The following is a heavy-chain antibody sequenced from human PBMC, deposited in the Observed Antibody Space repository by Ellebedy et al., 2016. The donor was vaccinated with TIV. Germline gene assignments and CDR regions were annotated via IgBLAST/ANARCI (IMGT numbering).Heavy chain of an antibody. Sequence: MPSETLSLTCAVYGGSFSGYYWRWILQPPGKGLGWIGQITHSGSTNYNPSLKSRVTISVDSSKNQFSMNRSSVTAAETAFYYCARGLARDYWGQGTLVTVSS. V-gene: IGHV4-34*01. CDR3: ARGLARDY. J-gene: IGHJ4*02. CDR1: GGSFSGYY. CDR2: ITHSGST.